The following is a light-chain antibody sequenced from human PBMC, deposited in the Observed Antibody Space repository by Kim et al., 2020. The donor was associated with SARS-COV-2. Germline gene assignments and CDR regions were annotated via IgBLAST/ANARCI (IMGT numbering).Light chain of an antibody. CDR1: QSFSSSY. Sequence: TPGERATPSCRACQSFSSSYLAWYQQKPGQAPRLLIYGASSRATGIPDRFSGSVSGTDFTLTISRLEPEDFAVYYCQQYGSSPLTFGGGTKVDIK. CDR3: QQYGSSPLT. J-gene: IGKJ4*01. V-gene: IGKV3-20*01. CDR2: GAS.